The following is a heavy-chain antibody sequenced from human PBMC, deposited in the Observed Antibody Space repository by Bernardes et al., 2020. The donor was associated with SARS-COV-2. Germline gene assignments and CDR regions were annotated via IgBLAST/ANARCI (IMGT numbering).Heavy chain of an antibody. CDR1: GGSISSISYY. CDR3: ARQLYSSSYH. D-gene: IGHD6-13*01. Sequence: SESLSLTCTVSGGSISSISYYWGWLLQPPGKGLEWIGSIYYSGTTYYNPSLKSRVTISVDTSKNQFSLKLSSVTAADTAVYYCARQLYSSSYHWGQGTLVTVSS. V-gene: IGHV4-39*01. J-gene: IGHJ5*02. CDR2: IYYSGTT.